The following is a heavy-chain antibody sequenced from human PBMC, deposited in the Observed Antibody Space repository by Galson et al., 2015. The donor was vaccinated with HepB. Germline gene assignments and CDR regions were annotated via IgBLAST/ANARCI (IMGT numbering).Heavy chain of an antibody. D-gene: IGHD6-13*01. V-gene: IGHV3-30*04. CDR2: ISYDGSNK. Sequence: SLRLSCAASGFTFSSYAMHWVRQAPGKGLEWVAVISYDGSNKYYADSVKGRFTISRDNSKNTLYLQMNSLRAEDTAVYYCARGYSSSWSYWYFDLWGRGTLVTVSS. CDR1: GFTFSSYA. J-gene: IGHJ2*01. CDR3: ARGYSSSWSYWYFDL.